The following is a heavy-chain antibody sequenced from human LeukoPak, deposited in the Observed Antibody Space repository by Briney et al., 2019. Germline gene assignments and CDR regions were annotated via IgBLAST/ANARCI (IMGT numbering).Heavy chain of an antibody. J-gene: IGHJ5*02. CDR1: GYTFTGYY. CDR3: ARDKYCSSTSCYTTNWFDP. CDR2: ISPNSGGT. D-gene: IGHD2-2*01. Sequence: ASVKVSCKASGYTFTGYYMHWVRQAPGQGLEWMGWISPNSGGTNYAQKFQGRVTMTRDTSISTAYMELSRLRSDDTAVYYCARDKYCSSTSCYTTNWFDPWGQGTLVTVSS. V-gene: IGHV1-2*02.